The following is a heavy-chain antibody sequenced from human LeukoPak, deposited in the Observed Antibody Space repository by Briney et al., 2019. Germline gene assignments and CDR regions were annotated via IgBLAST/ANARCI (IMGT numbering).Heavy chain of an antibody. CDR1: ADSLSSGGHY. CDR2: IHHSGSS. J-gene: IGHJ4*02. Sequence: SETLSLTCTVSADSLSSGGHYWAWIRQLPGKGLESIGLIHHSGSSRHNPSLKDRVAISVDASRKQFALRLSSVTAADTAIYYCARGGNRFGGFYFDYWGQGIQVIVSS. D-gene: IGHD3-10*01. V-gene: IGHV4-31*03. CDR3: ARGGNRFGGFYFDY.